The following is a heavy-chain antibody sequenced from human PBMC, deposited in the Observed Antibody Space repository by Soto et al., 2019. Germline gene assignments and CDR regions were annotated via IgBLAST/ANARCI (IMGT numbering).Heavy chain of an antibody. J-gene: IGHJ4*02. V-gene: IGHV6-1*01. CDR3: ARGPRWAAAGMSFDY. CDR2: TYYRSKWYN. CDR1: GDSVSSNSAA. D-gene: IGHD6-13*01. Sequence: TLSLTCAISGDSVSSNSAAWNWIRQSPTRGLEWLGRTYYRSKWYNDYAVSVKSRITINPDTSKNQFSLQLNSVTPEDTAVYYCARGPRWAAAGMSFDYWGQGTLVTVSS.